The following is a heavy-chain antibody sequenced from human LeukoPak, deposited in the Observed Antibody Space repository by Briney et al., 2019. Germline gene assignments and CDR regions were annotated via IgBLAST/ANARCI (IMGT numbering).Heavy chain of an antibody. Sequence: SETLSLTCTVSGVSISSGGYYWSWIRQPPGKGLEWMGYIYYSGTTNYNPSLKSRVTISVDTSKNQFSLRLSSVTAADTAVYYCARDRPGGSSLDYWGQGTLVTVSS. V-gene: IGHV4-61*08. CDR1: GVSISSGGYY. D-gene: IGHD6-13*01. CDR3: ARDRPGGSSLDY. J-gene: IGHJ4*02. CDR2: IYYSGTT.